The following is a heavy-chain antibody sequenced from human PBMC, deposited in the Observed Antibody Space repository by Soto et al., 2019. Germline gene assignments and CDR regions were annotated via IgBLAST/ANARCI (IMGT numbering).Heavy chain of an antibody. CDR2: IAYDGSNK. V-gene: IGHV3-30*03. CDR1: GFTFSSYG. J-gene: IGHJ4*02. CDR3: ASSPYSVRYLAYFAY. Sequence: QVQLVESGGGVVQPGRSLRLSCAASGFTFSSYGMHWVRQAPGKGLEWVAVIAYDGSNKHYADSVKGRFTISRDNPKNTLYLQMNILRAEATAGYYCASSPYSVRYLAYFAYWGQGTLVTVTS. D-gene: IGHD1-26*01.